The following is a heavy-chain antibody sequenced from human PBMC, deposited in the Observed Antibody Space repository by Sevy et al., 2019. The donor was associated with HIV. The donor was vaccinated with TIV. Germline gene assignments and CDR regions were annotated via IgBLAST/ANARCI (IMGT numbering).Heavy chain of an antibody. V-gene: IGHV3-30-3*01. CDR3: ARDQHDYAGNVRTGWFDP. CDR1: GFTFSSYT. D-gene: IGHD4-17*01. CDR2: IIYDGSMK. J-gene: IGHJ5*02. Sequence: GGSLRLSCAASGFTFSSYTMHWVRQAPGKGLEWVANIIYDGSMKYYADSVKGRFTISRDNSKNTRYLQMNSLSAEDTAVYYYARDQHDYAGNVRTGWFDPWGQGILVTVSS.